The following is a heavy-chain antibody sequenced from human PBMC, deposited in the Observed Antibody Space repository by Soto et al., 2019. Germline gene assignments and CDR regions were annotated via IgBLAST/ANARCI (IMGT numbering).Heavy chain of an antibody. V-gene: IGHV3-23*01. CDR1: GFTFSSYA. CDR2: ISGSGGST. D-gene: IGHD1-26*01. Sequence: EVQLLESGGGLVQPGGSLRLSCAASGFTFSSYAMSWVRQAPGKGLVWVSAISGSGGSTYYADSVKGRFTISRDNSKNTLYLQMNSLRAEDTAVYYCAKSRGAGYYYYYMDVWGKGTTVTVSS. CDR3: AKSRGAGYYYYYMDV. J-gene: IGHJ6*03.